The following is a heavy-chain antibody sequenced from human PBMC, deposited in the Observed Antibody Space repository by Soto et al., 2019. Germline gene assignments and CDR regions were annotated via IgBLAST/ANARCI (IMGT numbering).Heavy chain of an antibody. CDR3: ARLGAIAAAGTTLFYYYYGMDV. Sequence: PGGSLRLSCAASGFTFSSYAMHWVRQAPGKGLEWVAVISYDGSNKYYADSVKGRFTISRDNSKNTLYLQMNSLRAEDTAVYYCARLGAIAAAGTTLFYYYYGMDVWGQGTTVTVSS. CDR2: ISYDGSNK. CDR1: GFTFSSYA. J-gene: IGHJ6*02. D-gene: IGHD6-13*01. V-gene: IGHV3-30-3*01.